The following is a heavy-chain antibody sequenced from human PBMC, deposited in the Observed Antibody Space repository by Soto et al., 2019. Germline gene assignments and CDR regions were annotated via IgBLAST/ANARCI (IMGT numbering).Heavy chain of an antibody. V-gene: IGHV3-23*01. CDR3: AAPLRDRGSEFDY. Sequence: GGSLRLSCAASGFTFSSYAMSWVRQAPGKGLEWVSAISGSGGSTYYADSVKGRFTISRDNSKNTLYLQMNSLRAEDTAVYYCAAPLRDRGSEFDYWGQGTLVTVSS. CDR2: ISGSGGST. J-gene: IGHJ4*02. D-gene: IGHD3-16*01. CDR1: GFTFSSYA.